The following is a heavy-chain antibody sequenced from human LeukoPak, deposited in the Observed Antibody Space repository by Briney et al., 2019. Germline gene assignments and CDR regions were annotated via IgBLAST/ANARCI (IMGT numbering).Heavy chain of an antibody. J-gene: IGHJ4*02. V-gene: IGHV4-61*02. CDR2: IYTSGST. CDR1: GGSISSGSYY. Sequence: PSQTLSLTCTVSGGSISSGSYYWRWIRQPAGKGLEWIGRIYTSGSTNYNPSLKSRVTISVDTSKNQFSLKLSSVTAADTAVYYCAREGSIAARSGIDYWGQGTLVTVSS. CDR3: AREGSIAARSGIDY. D-gene: IGHD6-6*01.